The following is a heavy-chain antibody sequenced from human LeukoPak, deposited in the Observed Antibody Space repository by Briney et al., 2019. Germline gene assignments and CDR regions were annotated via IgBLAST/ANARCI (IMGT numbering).Heavy chain of an antibody. Sequence: ASVKVSCKTSGYTFPNYDIYWVRQAPGQGLEWMGWISAYNGNTNYAQKLQGRVTKTTDTSTKPAYTEPRSLSSYDTARYYRARTGNDIWGQGTMVRVSS. D-gene: IGHD3-10*01. J-gene: IGHJ3*02. CDR2: ISAYNGNT. CDR3: ARTGNDI. V-gene: IGHV1-18*01. CDR1: GYTFPNYD.